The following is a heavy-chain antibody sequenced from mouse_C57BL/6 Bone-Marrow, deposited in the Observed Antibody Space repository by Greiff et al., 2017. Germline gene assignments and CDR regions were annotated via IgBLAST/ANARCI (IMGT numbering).Heavy chain of an antibody. J-gene: IGHJ2*01. V-gene: IGHV5-4*03. CDR1: GFTFSSYA. Sequence: EVQLVESGGGLVKPGGSLKLSCAASGFTFSSYAMSWVRQTPEKRLEWVATISDGGSYTYYPDNVKGRFTISRDNAKNNLYLQMSQLKSEDTAMYYCARRWLHLDYFDYWGQGTTLTVSS. CDR2: ISDGGSYT. CDR3: ARRWLHLDYFDY.